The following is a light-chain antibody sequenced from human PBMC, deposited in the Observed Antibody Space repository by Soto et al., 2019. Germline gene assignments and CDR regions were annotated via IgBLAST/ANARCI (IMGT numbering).Light chain of an antibody. CDR2: QAA. J-gene: IGKJ4*01. CDR1: QSISIW. Sequence: DLQMTQSPSTLSASVGARVTITCRASQSISIWLAWYQQKPGKAPKLLIYQAANLESGVPSRFSGSGSAPERTLPISSLQPDDVATYHCQQYNSYPLTFGGGTKVEIK. CDR3: QQYNSYPLT. V-gene: IGKV1-5*03.